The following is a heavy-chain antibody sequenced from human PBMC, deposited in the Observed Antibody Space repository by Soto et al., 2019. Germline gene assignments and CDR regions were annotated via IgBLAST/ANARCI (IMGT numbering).Heavy chain of an antibody. D-gene: IGHD5-18*01. J-gene: IGHJ6*02. Sequence: SETLSLTCTVSGGSISSGGYYSSWIRQHPGKGLEWIGNIYYSGTTYSNPSLKSRFTISVDTSKIHSSLKLSAVTAVETAVYYCARALLSLADTPGYSYCYPQKDYYFYYGMGVWGQGTTVTVS. CDR2: IYYSGTT. V-gene: IGHV4-31*03. CDR1: GGSISSGGYY. CDR3: ARALLSLADTPGYSYCYPQKDYYFYYGMGV.